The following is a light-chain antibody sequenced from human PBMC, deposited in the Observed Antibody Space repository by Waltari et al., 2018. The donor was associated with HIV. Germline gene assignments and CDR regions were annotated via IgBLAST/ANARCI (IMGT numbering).Light chain of an antibody. Sequence: SFELTQPPSVSVSPRQTARDTCTGYPLANQYPYWYQQKPGKAPLVVIYKDTERASGIPERFSGSSSGKTVTLTISAVQAEDEADYYCQSADTSGTRVFASGTKVTVL. CDR2: KDT. CDR1: PLANQY. CDR3: QSADTSGTRV. J-gene: IGLJ1*01. V-gene: IGLV3-25*03.